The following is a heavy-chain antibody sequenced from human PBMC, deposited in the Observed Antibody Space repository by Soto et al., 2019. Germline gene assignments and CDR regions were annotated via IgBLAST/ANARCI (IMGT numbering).Heavy chain of an antibody. J-gene: IGHJ4*02. CDR2: VNPNSGNT. CDR3: ARCHGGWLVRKYYFDY. Sequence: QVQLVQSGAEVKKPGASVKVSCKASGYTCTSYDINWVRQATGQGLESMGGVNPNSGNTGYAQKCQGRVTMPRNTSRSTAYMELSSLRSEDTAVYYCARCHGGWLVRKYYFDYWGQGTLVTVSS. D-gene: IGHD6-19*01. V-gene: IGHV1-8*01. CDR1: GYTCTSYD.